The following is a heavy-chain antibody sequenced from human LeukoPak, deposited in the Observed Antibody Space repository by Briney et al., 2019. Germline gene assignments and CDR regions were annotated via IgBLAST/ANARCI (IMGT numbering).Heavy chain of an antibody. CDR1: GFTFSSYG. CDR3: TRDRPLSGYDFDS. D-gene: IGHD5-12*01. CDR2: ISYDGSNK. Sequence: PGRSLRLSCAASGFTFSSYGMHWVRQAPGKGLEWVAVISYDGSNKYYADSVKGRFTISRDNSKNTLYLQMNSLRAEDTAIYYCTRDRPLSGYDFDSWGRGTLVTVSS. J-gene: IGHJ4*02. V-gene: IGHV3-30*03.